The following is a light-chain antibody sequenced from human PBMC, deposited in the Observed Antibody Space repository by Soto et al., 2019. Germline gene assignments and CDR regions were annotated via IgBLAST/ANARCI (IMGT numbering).Light chain of an antibody. CDR2: DVT. V-gene: IGLV2-14*03. Sequence: QSALTQPASVSGSPGQSITISCTGISSDIGGYNYVSWYQQHSGKAPKLLIYDVTYRPSGISDRFSGYKSGNTASLTISGLQPDDEADYYCTSYAASSTLFGGGTKLAVL. CDR1: SSDIGGYNY. CDR3: TSYAASSTL. J-gene: IGLJ2*01.